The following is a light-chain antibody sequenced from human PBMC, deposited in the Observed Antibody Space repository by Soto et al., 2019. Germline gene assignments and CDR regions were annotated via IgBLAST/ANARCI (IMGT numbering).Light chain of an antibody. CDR1: RSLTNI. CDR3: QQYDSYSWT. Sequence: DIQMTQSPSTLCASAGDTANIXCRASRSLTNILVWYQQKPGKPPKLLIFDASSLKGVGPSRFSGSGSGTEFTRTISSLQPGDFATYYGQQYDSYSWTFGQGTKVDIK. CDR2: DAS. V-gene: IGKV1-5*01. J-gene: IGKJ1*01.